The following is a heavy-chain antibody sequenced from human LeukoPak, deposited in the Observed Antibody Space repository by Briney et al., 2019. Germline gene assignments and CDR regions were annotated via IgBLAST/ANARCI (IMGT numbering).Heavy chain of an antibody. Sequence: GRFTISRDNAKNSLYLQMNSLRVEDTAVNYCARDKIVGATQFDYWGQGTLVTVSS. CDR3: ARDKIVGATQFDY. D-gene: IGHD1-26*01. J-gene: IGHJ4*02. V-gene: IGHV3-11*06.